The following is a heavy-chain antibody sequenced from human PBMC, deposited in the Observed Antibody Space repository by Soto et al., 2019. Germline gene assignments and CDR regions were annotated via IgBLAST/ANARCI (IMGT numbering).Heavy chain of an antibody. J-gene: IGHJ4*02. D-gene: IGHD1-20*01. V-gene: IGHV3-33*01. CDR1: GFDFKTYG. Sequence: QGQLVESGGGVVQPGRSLRLSCVASGFDFKTYGMHWVRQAPGKGLEWVAVIGFDVTNIHYSDSVRGRFSISRDNSENTVSLQMNSLRVEDTALYYCVRTACVINNCSYRGVRWGQGTLVTV. CDR3: VRTACVINNCSYRGVR. CDR2: IGFDVTNI.